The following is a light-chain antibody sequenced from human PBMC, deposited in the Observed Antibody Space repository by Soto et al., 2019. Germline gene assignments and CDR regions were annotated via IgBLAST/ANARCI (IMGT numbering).Light chain of an antibody. V-gene: IGLV2-11*01. CDR2: DVS. CDR1: SSDVGGYKY. CDR3: CSYAGSYTVV. J-gene: IGLJ2*01. Sequence: QSALTQPRSVSGSPGQSVTISCTGTSSDVGGYKYVSWYQQHPGKVPKLMIYDVSKRPSGVPDRFSGSKSGNTASLTISGLQAEDEADYYCCSYAGSYTVVFGGGTQLTVL.